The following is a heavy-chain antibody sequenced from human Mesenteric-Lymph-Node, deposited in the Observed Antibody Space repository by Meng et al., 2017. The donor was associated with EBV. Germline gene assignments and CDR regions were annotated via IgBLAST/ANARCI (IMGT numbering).Heavy chain of an antibody. CDR2: INTYGSST. CDR1: GFTFSSYW. J-gene: IGHJ5*02. CDR3: ASDRWEREGWFDR. Sequence: VELVVSGGGLVQSGGSLGFSWVAFGFTFSSYWMHWVRQGRGKGLVWVSRINTYGSSTSYADSVQGRFTISRDNAKGTLYLQMNSLRAEDTAVYYCASDRWEREGWFDRWGPGTLVTVSS. V-gene: IGHV3-74*01. D-gene: IGHD1-26*01.